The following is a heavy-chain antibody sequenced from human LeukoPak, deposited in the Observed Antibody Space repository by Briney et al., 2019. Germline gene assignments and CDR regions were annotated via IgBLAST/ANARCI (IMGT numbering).Heavy chain of an antibody. Sequence: SGGSLRLSCAASGFTFSSYSMNWVRQAPGKGLEWVSYISSSGSTIYYADSVKGRFTISRDNAKNSLYLQMNSLRAEDTAVYYCATLVNYWSFDYWGQGTLVTVSS. D-gene: IGHD1-1*01. CDR3: ATLVNYWSFDY. V-gene: IGHV3-48*04. J-gene: IGHJ4*02. CDR1: GFTFSSYS. CDR2: ISSSGSTI.